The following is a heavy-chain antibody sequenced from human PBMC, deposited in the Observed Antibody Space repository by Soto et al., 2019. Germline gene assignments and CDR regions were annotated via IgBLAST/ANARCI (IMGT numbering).Heavy chain of an antibody. CDR2: ISSSSSYI. V-gene: IGHV3-21*01. J-gene: IGHJ4*02. CDR1: GFTFSSYS. Sequence: EVQLVESGGGLVKPGGSLRLSCAASGFTFSSYSMNWVRQAPGKGLEWVSSISSSSSYIYYADSVKGRFTISRDNAKNPLYLQMNSLRAEDTAVYYCARVGYCSSTSCPNFDYWGQGTLVTVSS. CDR3: ARVGYCSSTSCPNFDY. D-gene: IGHD2-2*01.